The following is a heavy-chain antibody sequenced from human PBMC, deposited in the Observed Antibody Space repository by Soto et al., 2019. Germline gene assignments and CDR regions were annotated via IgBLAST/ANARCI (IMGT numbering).Heavy chain of an antibody. J-gene: IGHJ6*02. Sequence: SETLSLTCTVYGDSITNNHWWSWVRQPPGKGPELIGEIYHTGIANYNPSPESRVAFSVDKSKNQFSLSLTSVTAADTAVYYCVSKLGPYYYGLDVWGQGTTVTVSS. D-gene: IGHD3-16*01. CDR1: GDSITNNHW. V-gene: IGHV4-4*02. CDR3: VSKLGPYYYGLDV. CDR2: IYHTGIA.